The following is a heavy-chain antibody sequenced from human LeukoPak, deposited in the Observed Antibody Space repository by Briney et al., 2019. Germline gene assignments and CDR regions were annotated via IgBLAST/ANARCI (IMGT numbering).Heavy chain of an antibody. CDR3: ARHQGWLQWEY. Sequence: SETLSLTCAVYGGSFSGYYWSWIRQPPGKGLEWIGEINHSGSTTYSPSLKSRVTISVDTSKNQFSLKLSSVTAADTAVYYCARHQGWLQWEYWGQGTLVTVSS. J-gene: IGHJ4*02. CDR1: GGSFSGYY. D-gene: IGHD5-24*01. V-gene: IGHV4-34*01. CDR2: INHSGST.